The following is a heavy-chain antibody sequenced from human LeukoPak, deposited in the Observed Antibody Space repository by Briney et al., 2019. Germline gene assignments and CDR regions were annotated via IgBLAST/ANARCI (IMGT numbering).Heavy chain of an antibody. CDR3: AREAMIGYYFDY. Sequence: GSLRLSCAASGFTFSSYAMSWVRQAPGKGLEWVSAISGSGGSTYYADSVKGRFTISRDNAKNTLYLQMNSLRAEDTAVYYCAREAMIGYYFDYWGQGTLVTVSS. D-gene: IGHD3-22*01. J-gene: IGHJ4*02. CDR1: GFTFSSYA. CDR2: ISGSGGST. V-gene: IGHV3-23*01.